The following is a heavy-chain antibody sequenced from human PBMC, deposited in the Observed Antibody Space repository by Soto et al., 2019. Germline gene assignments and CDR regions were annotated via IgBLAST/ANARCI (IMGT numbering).Heavy chain of an antibody. J-gene: IGHJ6*02. V-gene: IGHV1-3*01. CDR2: INAGNGNT. D-gene: IGHD3-10*01. Sequence: GASVKVSCKASGYTFTSYAMHLVRQAPGQRLEWMGWINAGNGNTKYSQKFPGRVTITRDTSASTAYMELSSLRSEDTAVYYCARAGSGNVFGHYYYYYGMDVWGQGTTVTVSS. CDR3: ARAGSGNVFGHYYYYYGMDV. CDR1: GYTFTSYA.